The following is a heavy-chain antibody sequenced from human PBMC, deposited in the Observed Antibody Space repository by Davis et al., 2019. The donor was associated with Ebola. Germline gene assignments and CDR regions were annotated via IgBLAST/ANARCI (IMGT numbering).Heavy chain of an antibody. CDR1: GYTFSSYA. Sequence: ASVMVSCKASGYTFSSYAFSWVRQAPGQGLEWMGWISAYNGNTNYAQKLQGRVTMTTDTSTSTAYMELRSLRSDDTAVYYCARVLPPRGMDVWGQGTTVTVSS. CDR3: ARVLPPRGMDV. D-gene: IGHD3-10*01. CDR2: ISAYNGNT. V-gene: IGHV1-18*01. J-gene: IGHJ6*02.